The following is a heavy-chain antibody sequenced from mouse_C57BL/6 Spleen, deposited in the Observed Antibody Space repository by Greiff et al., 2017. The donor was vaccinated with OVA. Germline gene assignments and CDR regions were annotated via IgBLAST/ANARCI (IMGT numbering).Heavy chain of an antibody. Sequence: VQLQQPGAELVMPGASVKLSCKASGYTFTSYWMHWVKQRPGQGLEWIGEIDPSDSYTNYNQKFKGKSTLTVDKSSSTAYMQLSSLTSEDSAVYYSARPYYGSSHYAMDYWGQGTSVTVSS. J-gene: IGHJ4*01. D-gene: IGHD1-1*01. V-gene: IGHV1-69*01. CDR1: GYTFTSYW. CDR3: ARPYYGSSHYAMDY. CDR2: IDPSDSYT.